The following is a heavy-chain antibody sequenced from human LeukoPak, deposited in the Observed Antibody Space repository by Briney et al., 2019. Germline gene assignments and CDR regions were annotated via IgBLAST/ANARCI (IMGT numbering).Heavy chain of an antibody. J-gene: IGHJ4*02. CDR1: GYTLTELS. CDR3: ATYAVLRYFDWLSYPFDY. Sequence: ASVKVSCKVSGYTLTELSMHWVRQAPGKGLEWVGGFDPEDGETIYAQKFQGRVTMTEDTSTDTAYMELSSLRSEDTAVYYCATYAVLRYFDWLSYPFDYWGQGTLVTVSS. V-gene: IGHV1-24*01. CDR2: FDPEDGET. D-gene: IGHD3-9*01.